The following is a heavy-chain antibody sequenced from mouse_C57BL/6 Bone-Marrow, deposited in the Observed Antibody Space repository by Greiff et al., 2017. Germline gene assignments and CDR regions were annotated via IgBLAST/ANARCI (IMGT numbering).Heavy chain of an antibody. CDR3: ARPHYYGSSYEEY. CDR2: IIPGSGGT. J-gene: IGHJ2*01. V-gene: IGHV1-54*01. CDR1: GYAFTNYL. Sequence: VQLQESGAELVRPGTSVKVSCKASGYAFTNYLIEWVKQRPGQGLEWIGVIIPGSGGTNYNEKFKGKATMTADKSSSTAYMQLSSLTSEDSAVYFCARPHYYGSSYEEYWGQGTTLTVSA. D-gene: IGHD1-1*01.